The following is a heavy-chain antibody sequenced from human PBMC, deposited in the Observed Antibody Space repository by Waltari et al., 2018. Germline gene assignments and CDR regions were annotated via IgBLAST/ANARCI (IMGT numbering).Heavy chain of an antibody. J-gene: IGHJ4*02. CDR3: VRDPDIVPGVFVDF. CDR2: MKLHGSKK. Sequence: EVQLAESGGGLVQRGGSLGRWCRVPGLSLIRYWSAGVGKGPGKGLEGTAWMKLHGSKKSYVDSASRRFTISRDNAKNSLYLTINSWRAEDPAVSYCVRDPDIVPGVFVDFWGQGTLVTVSS. CDR1: GLSLIRYW. V-gene: IGHV3-7*01. D-gene: IGHD2-15*01.